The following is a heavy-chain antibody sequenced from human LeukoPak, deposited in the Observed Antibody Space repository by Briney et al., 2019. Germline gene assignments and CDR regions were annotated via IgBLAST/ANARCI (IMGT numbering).Heavy chain of an antibody. Sequence: ASVKVSCKASGYTFTTYGISWLRQAPGQGLEWMGWISAYNGNTNYAQKFHGRVTMTTATPTTTAYMELRRLRSDDTAVYYCARAPKPHYYYYYYMDVWGKGTTVTVSS. V-gene: IGHV1-18*01. J-gene: IGHJ6*03. CDR3: ARAPKPHYYYYYYMDV. D-gene: IGHD1-14*01. CDR1: GYTFTTYG. CDR2: ISAYNGNT.